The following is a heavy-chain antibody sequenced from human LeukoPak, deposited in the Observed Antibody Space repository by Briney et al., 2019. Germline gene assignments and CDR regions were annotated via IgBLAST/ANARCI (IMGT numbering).Heavy chain of an antibody. CDR2: IYSSGRT. D-gene: IGHD1-26*01. Sequence: SETLSLTCAVSGASVSGSNYYWGWIRQPPGKGLEWIGNIYSSGRTYYNASLQSRVTISIDTSKNQFSLRLNSVTAADTAMYYCAKSGCYGLIDYWGQGTRVTVSS. V-gene: IGHV4-39*01. CDR1: GASVSGSNYY. J-gene: IGHJ4*02. CDR3: AKSGCYGLIDY.